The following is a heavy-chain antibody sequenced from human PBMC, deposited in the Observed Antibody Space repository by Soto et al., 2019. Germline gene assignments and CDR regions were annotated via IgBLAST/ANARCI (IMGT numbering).Heavy chain of an antibody. CDR2: INAGNGNT. J-gene: IGHJ5*02. Sequence: QVQLVQSGAEEKKPGASVKVSCKASGYTFTSHAMHWVRQAPGQRLEWMGWINAGNGNTKYSQKFQGRVTITTDTCGSTGYMGLSSLRSEDTAVYYCARDWIPAAGTSWFDPWGQGTLGNVS. V-gene: IGHV1-3*05. CDR3: ARDWIPAAGTSWFDP. CDR1: GYTFTSHA. D-gene: IGHD6-13*01.